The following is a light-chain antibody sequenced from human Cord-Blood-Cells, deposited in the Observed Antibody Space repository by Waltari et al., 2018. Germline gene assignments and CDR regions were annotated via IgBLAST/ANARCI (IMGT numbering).Light chain of an antibody. Sequence: DIQMTQSPSSLSASVGDSVTFTCRASQSISSYLNWYQQKPGKAPKLLIYAASSLQSGVPSRFSGSESGTDFTLTISSLQPEDFATYYCQQSYSTPLTFGGGTKVEIK. V-gene: IGKV1-39*01. J-gene: IGKJ4*01. CDR1: QSISSY. CDR2: AAS. CDR3: QQSYSTPLT.